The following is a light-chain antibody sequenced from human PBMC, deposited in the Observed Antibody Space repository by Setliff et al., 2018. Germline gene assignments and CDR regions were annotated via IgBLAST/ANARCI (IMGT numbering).Light chain of an antibody. CDR3: NAYASDTTYV. CDR2: GVS. V-gene: IGLV2-14*03. CDR1: SSDVGSYDL. Sequence: QSALAQPPSASGSPGQSVTISCSGTSSDVGSYDLVSWYQQHPGKAPKLIIYGVSDRPSGVSSRFSGSKSGNTAYLAISGLQTEDEAEYYCNAYASDTTYVFGSGTKV. J-gene: IGLJ1*01.